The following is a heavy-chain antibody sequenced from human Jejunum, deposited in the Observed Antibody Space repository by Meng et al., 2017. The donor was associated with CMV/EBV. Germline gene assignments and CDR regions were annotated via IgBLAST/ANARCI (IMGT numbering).Heavy chain of an antibody. Sequence: SWAASGFRLSADWMSWVRQAPGKGLGWVANIKLDGSDKHYVDSVKGRFTISRDNAKNSLYLQMNSLRAEDTALYYCVRGGGAFDMWGQGTTVTVSS. V-gene: IGHV3-7*01. J-gene: IGHJ3*02. D-gene: IGHD3-10*01. CDR3: VRGGGAFDM. CDR2: IKLDGSDK. CDR1: GFRLSADW.